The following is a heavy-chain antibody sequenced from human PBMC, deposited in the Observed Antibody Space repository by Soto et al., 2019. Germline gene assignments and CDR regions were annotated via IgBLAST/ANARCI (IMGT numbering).Heavy chain of an antibody. J-gene: IGHJ4*02. CDR1: GFTFSSYA. CDR3: SKDVLSKEGERVGAKGY. CDR2: IRGSGGST. V-gene: IGHV3-23*01. D-gene: IGHD1-26*01. Sequence: EVQLLESGGGLVQPGGSLRLSCAASGFTFSSYAMSWVRQAPGKGLEWVSAIRGSGGSTYYADSVKGRFTISRDNSKNTLYLQMNSVRAEDTAVYYCSKDVLSKEGERVGAKGYWGQGTLVTVSS.